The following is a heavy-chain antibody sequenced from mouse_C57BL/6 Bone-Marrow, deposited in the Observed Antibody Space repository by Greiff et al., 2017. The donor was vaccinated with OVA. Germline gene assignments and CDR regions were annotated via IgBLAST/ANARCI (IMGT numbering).Heavy chain of an antibody. D-gene: IGHD1-1*01. CDR2: IYPRRGNT. J-gene: IGHJ1*03. CDR1: GYTFTSYG. Sequence: VQLQQSGAELARPGASVKLSCKASGYTFTSYGISWVKQRTGQGLEWIGEIYPRRGNTYYNEKFKGKATLTADKSSSTAYMELRSLTSEDSAVYFCARFNYYGSSSWYFDVWGTGTTVTVSS. V-gene: IGHV1-81*01. CDR3: ARFNYYGSSSWYFDV.